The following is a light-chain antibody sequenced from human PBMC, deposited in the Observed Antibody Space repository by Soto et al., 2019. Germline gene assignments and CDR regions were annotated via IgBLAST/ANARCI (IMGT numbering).Light chain of an antibody. CDR1: HSISKW. V-gene: IGKV1-5*01. J-gene: IGKJ1*01. CDR2: GAS. Sequence: DIQMTQSPSTLSASVGDRVIITCRASHSISKWLAWYQQRPGKAPKLLIYGASSLESGVPSRFSGSGSATEFTLTISSLQPDDFATYYCQQYNSYDMWTFGQGTKVDIK. CDR3: QQYNSYDMWT.